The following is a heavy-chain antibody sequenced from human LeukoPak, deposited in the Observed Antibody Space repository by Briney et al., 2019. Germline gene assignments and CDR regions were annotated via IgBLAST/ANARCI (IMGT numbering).Heavy chain of an antibody. D-gene: IGHD5-18*01. CDR3: ARGRYSYGHYYYNMDV. CDR2: INPIFGTA. Sequence: ASVKVSCKASGGTFSSYAISWVRQAPGQGLEWMGGINPIFGTANYAQKFQGRVTITTDESTSTAYMELSSLRSEDTAVYYCARGRYSYGHYYYNMDVWGKGTTVTVSS. J-gene: IGHJ6*03. V-gene: IGHV1-69*05. CDR1: GGTFSSYA.